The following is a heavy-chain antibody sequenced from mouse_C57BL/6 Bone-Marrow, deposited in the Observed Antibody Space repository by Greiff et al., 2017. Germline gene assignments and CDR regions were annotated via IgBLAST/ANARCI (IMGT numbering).Heavy chain of an antibody. CDR2: IHPNSGST. J-gene: IGHJ3*01. CDR3: ANYGSTPFAY. Sequence: QVQLQQPGAELVKPGASVKLSCKASGYTFTSYWMHWVKQRPGQGLEWIGMIHPNSGSTNYNEKSKSKATLTVDKSSSTAYMQLSSLTSEDSAVYYCANYGSTPFAYWGQGTLVTVSA. CDR1: GYTFTSYW. V-gene: IGHV1-64*01. D-gene: IGHD1-1*01.